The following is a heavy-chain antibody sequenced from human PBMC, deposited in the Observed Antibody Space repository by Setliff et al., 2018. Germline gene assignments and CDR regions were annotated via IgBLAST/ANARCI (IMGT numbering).Heavy chain of an antibody. CDR3: ARAAVTSGARADYFDN. D-gene: IGHD4-17*01. CDR1: GGSFSGYY. V-gene: IGHV4-34*01. CDR2: INHSGST. J-gene: IGHJ4*02. Sequence: SETLSLTCAVYGGSFSGYYWSWLRQPPGKGLEWIGEINHSGSTNYNPSLNSRVTISEDTSKNQFSLKLTSVTAADAAVYYCARAAVTSGARADYFDNWGRGTLVTVSS.